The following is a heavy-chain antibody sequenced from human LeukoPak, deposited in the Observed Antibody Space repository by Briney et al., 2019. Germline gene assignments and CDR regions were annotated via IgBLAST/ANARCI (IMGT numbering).Heavy chain of an antibody. CDR1: GFTFSSYA. CDR3: AKISRITMIVVATYYFDY. V-gene: IGHV3-23*01. CDR2: ISGSGGST. Sequence: GGSLRLSCAASGFTFSSYAMSWVRQAPGKGLEWVSAISGSGGSTYYADSVKGRFTISRDNSKNTLYLQMNSLRAEDTAVYYCAKISRITMIVVATYYFDYWGQGTLVTVSP. D-gene: IGHD3-22*01. J-gene: IGHJ4*02.